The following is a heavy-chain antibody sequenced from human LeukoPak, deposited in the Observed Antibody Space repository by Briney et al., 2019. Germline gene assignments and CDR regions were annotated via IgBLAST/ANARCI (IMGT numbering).Heavy chain of an antibody. J-gene: IGHJ4*02. D-gene: IGHD5-24*01. V-gene: IGHV4-59*11. CDR1: GGSISSHY. CDR3: ARDYNYYFDY. CDR2: IYYSGST. Sequence: PSETLSLTCTVSGGSISSHYWSWIRQPPGKGLEWIGYIYYSGSTNYNPSLKSRVTISVDTSKNQFSLKLSSVTAADTAVYYCARDYNYYFDYWGQGLLVTVSS.